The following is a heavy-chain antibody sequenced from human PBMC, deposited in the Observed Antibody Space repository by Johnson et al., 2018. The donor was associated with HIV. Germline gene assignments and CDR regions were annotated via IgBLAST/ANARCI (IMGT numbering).Heavy chain of an antibody. CDR3: ARGPGGGEDAFDI. CDR1: GFTFSSYA. Sequence: QVQLVESGGGVVQPGRSLRLSCAASGFTFSSYAMHWVRQAPGKGLEWVAVISYDGSKKYYADSVKGRFTISRDNSKNTLYLQMNSLRAEDTAVYYCARGPGGGEDAFDIWGLGTMVTASS. D-gene: IGHD3-16*01. J-gene: IGHJ3*02. CDR2: ISYDGSKK. V-gene: IGHV3-30*04.